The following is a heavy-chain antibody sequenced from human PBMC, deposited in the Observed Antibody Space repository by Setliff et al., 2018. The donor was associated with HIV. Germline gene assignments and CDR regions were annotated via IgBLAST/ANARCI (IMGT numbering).Heavy chain of an antibody. J-gene: IGHJ4*02. Sequence: ASVKVSCRASGYTFTKSIIHWVRQAPGQGLEWMGAIIPSGGSTGYAEKFQARVTLTRDTSTSTVYMELSGLREEDTAVYYCARDGASGSGYYWADYWGQGTLVTVSS. V-gene: IGHV1-46*01. CDR1: GYTFTKSI. D-gene: IGHD3-3*01. CDR2: IIPSGGST. CDR3: ARDGASGSGYYWADY.